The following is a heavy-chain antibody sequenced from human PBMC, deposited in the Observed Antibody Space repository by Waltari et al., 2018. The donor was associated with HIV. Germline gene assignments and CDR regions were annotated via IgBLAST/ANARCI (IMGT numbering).Heavy chain of an antibody. CDR3: ARESHPRLAYWYFDL. Sequence: QVQLVESGGGLVEPGGPLSHTCAASGFSFRDSSLNWIRQVPGQGLEWLSYMNPTGTSNYYADAVKGRFTISRDNTKNSLYLQINSLRREDTAFYYCARESHPRLAYWYFDLWGRGTLVTVSS. V-gene: IGHV3-11*04. D-gene: IGHD1-1*01. J-gene: IGHJ2*01. CDR1: GFSFRDSS. CDR2: MNPTGTSN.